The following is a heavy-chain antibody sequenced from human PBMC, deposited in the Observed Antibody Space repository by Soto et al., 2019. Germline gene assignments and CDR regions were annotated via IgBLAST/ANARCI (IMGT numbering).Heavy chain of an antibody. Sequence: QVQLVQSGAELKKPGASVKVSCKASGYTFSNYDMNWVRQATGQGPEWIGWVNPNNGDTGYAQKFQGXVXLTTDISPTTAYMELTSLRSEDTAIYYCAKVSRKGSAIDFDYWGQGTLITVSS. CDR3: AKVSRKGSAIDFDY. V-gene: IGHV1-8*01. J-gene: IGHJ4*02. D-gene: IGHD3-10*01. CDR2: VNPNNGDT. CDR1: GYTFSNYD.